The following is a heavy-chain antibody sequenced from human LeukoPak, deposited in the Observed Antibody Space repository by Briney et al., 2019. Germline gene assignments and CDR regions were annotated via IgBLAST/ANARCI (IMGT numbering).Heavy chain of an antibody. J-gene: IGHJ4*02. V-gene: IGHV3-23*01. CDR3: AKDQAYSGSYYLDY. CDR1: GFTFSSYA. Sequence: PGGSLRLSCAASGFTFSSYAMNWVRQAPGKGLGWVSTISGSGGSTYYADFVKGRFTISRDNSKNTLFLQMNSLRAEDTAVYYCAKDQAYSGSYYLDYWGQGTLDTVSS. CDR2: ISGSGGST. D-gene: IGHD1-26*01.